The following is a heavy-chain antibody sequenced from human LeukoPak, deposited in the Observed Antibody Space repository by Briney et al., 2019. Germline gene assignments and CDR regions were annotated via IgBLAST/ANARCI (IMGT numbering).Heavy chain of an antibody. V-gene: IGHV1-2*02. J-gene: IGHJ1*01. CDR3: ARALPQKLAPSGY. CDR1: GYAFTGYY. D-gene: IGHD6-6*01. Sequence: ASVKVSCKASGYAFTGYYMHWVRQAPGQGLEWMGWINHNSGGTNYAQKFQGRVTMTRDTSISTAYMELSRLRSDDTAVYYCARALPQKLAPSGYWGQGTLVTVSS. CDR2: INHNSGGT.